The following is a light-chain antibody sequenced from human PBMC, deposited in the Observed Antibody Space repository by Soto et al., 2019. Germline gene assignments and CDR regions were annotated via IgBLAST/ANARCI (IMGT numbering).Light chain of an antibody. Sequence: EIVMTQSPATLSVSPGERATLSCRASQNIDINLVWYQQKPGQAPRLLIFRASTRATDIPARFSGSGSGTEFTLTISSLQSEDFAVYYCQQYHHWPPITFGQGTKVDI. J-gene: IGKJ1*01. CDR2: RAS. CDR3: QQYHHWPPIT. V-gene: IGKV3-15*01. CDR1: QNIDIN.